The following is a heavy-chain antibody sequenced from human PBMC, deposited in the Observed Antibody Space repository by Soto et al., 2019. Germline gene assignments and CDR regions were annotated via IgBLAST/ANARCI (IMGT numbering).Heavy chain of an antibody. Sequence: QVHLVQSGAEVKKPGASVRVSCKASGYSFTGNSMHWVRQAPGQGLEWMGWINPNNGGTNYAQRXXXXXXXXXXXXXXXXXXXXXXXXXXXXXXXXXVIQRSGVVYWGQGTLVTVSS. J-gene: IGHJ4*02. V-gene: IGHV1-2*02. D-gene: IGHD2-15*01. CDR1: GYSFTGNS. CDR3: VIQRSGVVY. CDR2: INPNNGGT.